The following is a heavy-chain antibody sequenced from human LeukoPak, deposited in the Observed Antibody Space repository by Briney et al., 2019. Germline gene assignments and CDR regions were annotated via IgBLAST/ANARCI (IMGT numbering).Heavy chain of an antibody. D-gene: IGHD6-19*01. J-gene: IGHJ5*02. Sequence: SETLSLTCAVSGYSISSGYYWGWIRQPPGKGLEWIGSIYHSGSTYYNPSLKSRVTISVDTSKNQFSLKLNSVTAADTAVYYCASHSSGWSARFDPWGQGTLVTVSS. V-gene: IGHV4-38-2*01. CDR2: IYHSGST. CDR1: GYSISSGYY. CDR3: ASHSSGWSARFDP.